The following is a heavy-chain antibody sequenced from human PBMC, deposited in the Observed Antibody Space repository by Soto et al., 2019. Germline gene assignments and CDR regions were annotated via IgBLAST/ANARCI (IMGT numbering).Heavy chain of an antibody. CDR3: ARISGVTTIPRFDY. CDR1: GFSLSNARMG. J-gene: IGHJ4*02. CDR2: IFSNDEK. D-gene: IGHD1-26*01. V-gene: IGHV2-26*01. Sequence: QVTLKESGPVLVKPTETLTLTCTVSGFSLSNARMGVSWIRQPPGKALEWLAHIFSNDEKSYSTSLKSRLTIXKXTXTSQVVLTMTNMDPVDTATYYCARISGVTTIPRFDYWGQGTLVTVSS.